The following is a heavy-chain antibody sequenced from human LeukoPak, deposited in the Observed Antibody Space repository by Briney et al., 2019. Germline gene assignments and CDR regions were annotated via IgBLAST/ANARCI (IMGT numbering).Heavy chain of an antibody. CDR2: VSQSGNT. Sequence: SETLSLTCTVSGGSISTSSYYWGWVRQSPGKGLEWIGSVSQSGNTYYKSSLKSRVTVSIDTSKNEFSLILTSVTAADTAEYYCARHLYYSASAFWYIDLWGRGTLVIVSP. J-gene: IGHJ2*01. CDR3: ARHLYYSASAFWYIDL. CDR1: GGSISTSSYY. D-gene: IGHD3-10*01. V-gene: IGHV4-39*01.